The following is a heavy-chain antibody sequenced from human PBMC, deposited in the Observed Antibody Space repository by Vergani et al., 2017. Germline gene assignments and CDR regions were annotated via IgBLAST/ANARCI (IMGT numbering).Heavy chain of an antibody. J-gene: IGHJ5*02. CDR1: GGSISSYY. D-gene: IGHD3-10*01. CDR3: ARFEPGSHWFDP. Sequence: QVQLQESGPGLVKPSETLSLTCTVSGGSISSYYWSWIRQPPGKGLEWIGEINHSGSTNYNPSLKSRVTISVDTSKNQFSLKLSSVTAADTAVYYCARFEPGSHWFDPWGQGTLVTVSS. V-gene: IGHV4-59*08. CDR2: INHSGST.